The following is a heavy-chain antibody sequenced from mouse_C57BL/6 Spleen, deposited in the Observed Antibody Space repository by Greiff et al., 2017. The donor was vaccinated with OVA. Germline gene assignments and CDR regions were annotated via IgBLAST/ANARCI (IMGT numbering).Heavy chain of an antibody. CDR2: INPNNGGT. J-gene: IGHJ4*01. CDR3: ARLRDYDGLDY. D-gene: IGHD2-4*01. Sequence: EVKLVESGPELVKPGASVKIPCKASGYTFTDYNMDWVKQSHGKSLEWIGDINPNNGGTIYNQKFKGKATLTVDKSSSTAYMELRSLTSEDTAVYYCARLRDYDGLDYWGQGTSVTVSS. V-gene: IGHV1-18*01. CDR1: GYTFTDYN.